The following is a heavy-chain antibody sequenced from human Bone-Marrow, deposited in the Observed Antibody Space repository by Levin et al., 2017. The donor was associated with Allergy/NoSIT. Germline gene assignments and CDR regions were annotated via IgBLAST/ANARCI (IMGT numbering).Heavy chain of an antibody. J-gene: IGHJ6*03. Sequence: GASVKVSCKASGYTFTNYAIGWVRQAPGQGLELMGWVSAYNGNTIYAQKFQGRVTMTTDTSTSTAYMELRSLISDDTAVYYCARFVVTPVSYFYMDVWGKGTTVTVSS. CDR1: GYTFTNYA. CDR3: ARFVVTPVSYFYMDV. V-gene: IGHV1-18*01. D-gene: IGHD2-2*01. CDR2: VSAYNGNT.